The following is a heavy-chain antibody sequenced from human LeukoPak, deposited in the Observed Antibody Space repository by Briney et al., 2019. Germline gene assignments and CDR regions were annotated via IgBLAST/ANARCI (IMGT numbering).Heavy chain of an antibody. D-gene: IGHD2-2*01. J-gene: IGHJ4*02. Sequence: GGSLRLSCAASGFTFSSYAMSWVRQAPGKGLEWVSAISGSGGSTYYADSVKGRFTVSRDNSKNTLYLQMNSLRAEDTAVYYCAKDPIVVVPAARDYWRQGTLVTVSS. CDR1: GFTFSSYA. CDR2: ISGSGGST. CDR3: AKDPIVVVPAARDY. V-gene: IGHV3-23*01.